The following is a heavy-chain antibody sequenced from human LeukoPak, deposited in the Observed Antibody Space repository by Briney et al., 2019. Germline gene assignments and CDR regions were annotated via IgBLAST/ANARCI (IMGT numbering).Heavy chain of an antibody. CDR2: ISYDGSNK. CDR3: ARDTLTVTTYYFDY. J-gene: IGHJ4*02. D-gene: IGHD4-11*01. V-gene: IGHV3-30-3*01. Sequence: GGSLRLSCAASGFTFSGSAMHWVRQAPGKGLEWVAVISYDGSNKYYADSVKGRFTISRDNSKNTLYLQMNSLRAEDTAVYYCARDTLTVTTYYFDYWGQGTLVTVSS. CDR1: GFTFSGSA.